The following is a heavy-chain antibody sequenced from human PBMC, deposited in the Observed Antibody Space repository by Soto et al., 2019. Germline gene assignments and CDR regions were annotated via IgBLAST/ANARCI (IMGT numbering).Heavy chain of an antibody. Sequence: ASVKVSCKASGYTFTGYAMHWVRQAPGQRLEWMGWINAGNGNTKYSQKFQGRVTITRDTSASTAYMELSSLRSEDTAVYYCARDLYDILTGYYYLDYWGQGTLVTVSS. CDR3: ARDLYDILTGYYYLDY. CDR1: GYTFTGYA. J-gene: IGHJ4*02. CDR2: INAGNGNT. D-gene: IGHD3-9*01. V-gene: IGHV1-3*01.